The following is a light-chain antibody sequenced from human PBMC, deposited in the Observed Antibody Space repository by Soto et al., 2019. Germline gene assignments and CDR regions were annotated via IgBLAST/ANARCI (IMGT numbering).Light chain of an antibody. CDR1: QDINSY. CDR3: QKCDYLPI. CDR2: DAS. Sequence: DIQLTQSPSSLSASVGDRVTITCRVSQDINSYLNWYQHKPGKAPKLLIYDASILEAGVPSRFSGSGSGTDFTFTISSLQPEDVATYYCQKCDYLPIFGPGTTVDLK. V-gene: IGKV1-33*01. J-gene: IGKJ3*01.